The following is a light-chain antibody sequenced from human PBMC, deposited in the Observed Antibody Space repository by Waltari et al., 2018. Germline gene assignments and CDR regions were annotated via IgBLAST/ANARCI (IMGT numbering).Light chain of an antibody. V-gene: IGLV1-44*01. CDR2: SNN. J-gene: IGLJ3*02. Sequence: QSVLTQPPSASGTPGPRVAISCSGTRSNIGSNSVHWYQQLPGTAPKLLTHSNNQRPSGVPDRFSGSKSGTSASLAISGLQSEDEAHYYCAAWDVSLNGWVFGGGTKLTVL. CDR3: AAWDVSLNGWV. CDR1: RSNIGSNS.